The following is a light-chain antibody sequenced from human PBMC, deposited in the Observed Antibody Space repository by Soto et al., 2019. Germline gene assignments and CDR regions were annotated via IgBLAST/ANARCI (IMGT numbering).Light chain of an antibody. V-gene: IGKV3-11*01. J-gene: IGKJ4*01. CDR1: QSVSSN. Sequence: EIVLTQSPATLSLSPGERATLSCRASQSVSSNLAWYQQKPGQAPRLLIYDASNRATGIPVRFSGSGSGTGLPLPISSLEPEDFAVYYCQQSRDWPLTFGGGTKVEIK. CDR2: DAS. CDR3: QQSRDWPLT.